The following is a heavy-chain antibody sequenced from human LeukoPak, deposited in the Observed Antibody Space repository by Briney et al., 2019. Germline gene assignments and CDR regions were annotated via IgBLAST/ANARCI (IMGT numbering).Heavy chain of an antibody. CDR3: ARDLSGRSSGYGGNFDY. Sequence: GGSLRLSCAASGFTFSSYWMSWVRQAPGKGLEWVANIKQDGSEQYYVDSVKGRFTISRDNAQNSLYLQMNSLRAEDTAVYYCARDLSGRSSGYGGNFDYWGQGTLVTVSS. CDR2: IKQDGSEQ. CDR1: GFTFSSYW. D-gene: IGHD4-23*01. V-gene: IGHV3-7*01. J-gene: IGHJ4*02.